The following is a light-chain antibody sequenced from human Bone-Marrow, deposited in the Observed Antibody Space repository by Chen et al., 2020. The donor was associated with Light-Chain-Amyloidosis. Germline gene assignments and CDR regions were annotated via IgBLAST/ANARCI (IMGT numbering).Light chain of an antibody. J-gene: IGLJ3*02. V-gene: IGLV3-25*03. CDR1: ALPDQY. CDR3: QSADSTGIYRV. CDR2: KDS. Sequence: YELTQPPSVSVSPGQTARITCSGDALPDQYAYWYQQKAGQAPVLVINKDSERPSGIPERISGSSSGTTVTLTISGVQAEDEAVYYCQSADSTGIYRVFGGGTKLTVL.